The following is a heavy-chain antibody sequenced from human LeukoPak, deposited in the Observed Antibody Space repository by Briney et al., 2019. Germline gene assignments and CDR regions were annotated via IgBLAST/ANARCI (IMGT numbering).Heavy chain of an antibody. J-gene: IGHJ5*02. V-gene: IGHV3-23*01. CDR3: ANKGGYCSSTSCTLGAWFDP. CDR2: ISGSGGST. Sequence: PGGSLRLSCAASGFTFSSYAMSWVRQAPGKGLEWVSAISGSGGSTYYADSVKGRFTISRDNSKNTLYLQMNSLRAEDTAVYYCANKGGYCSSTSCTLGAWFDPWGQGTLVTVSS. CDR1: GFTFSSYA. D-gene: IGHD2-2*01.